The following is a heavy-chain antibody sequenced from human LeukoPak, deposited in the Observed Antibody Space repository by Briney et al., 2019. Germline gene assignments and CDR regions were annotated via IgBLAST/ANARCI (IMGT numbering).Heavy chain of an antibody. J-gene: IGHJ6*03. D-gene: IGHD3-10*01. Sequence: ASVKVSCKASGYAFTGYYMHWVRQTPGQGLEWMGWINPNSGGTNYAQKFQGRVTMTRDTSISTAYMELSRLRSEDTAVYYCARGPSITMVRGGQWYYYMDVWGKGTTVTISS. V-gene: IGHV1-2*02. CDR3: ARGPSITMVRGGQWYYYMDV. CDR1: GYAFTGYY. CDR2: INPNSGGT.